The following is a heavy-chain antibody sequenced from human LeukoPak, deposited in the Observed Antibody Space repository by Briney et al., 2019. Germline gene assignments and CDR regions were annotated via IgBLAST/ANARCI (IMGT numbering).Heavy chain of an antibody. CDR3: ARLGFGELFPYY. V-gene: IGHV5-10-1*01. CDR2: IDPSDSYT. CDR1: GYSFTTYC. Sequence: GESLKIFCKGSGYSFTTYCISWVRQMPGKGLEWMGRIDPSDSYTNYSPSFQGHVTISADKSISTAFLQWSSLKASDTAMYYCARLGFGELFPYYWGQGTLVTVPS. J-gene: IGHJ4*02. D-gene: IGHD3-10*01.